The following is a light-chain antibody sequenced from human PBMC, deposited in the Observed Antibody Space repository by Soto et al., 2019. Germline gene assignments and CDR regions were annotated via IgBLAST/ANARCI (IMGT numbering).Light chain of an antibody. CDR3: QSYDSSLSGWV. V-gene: IGLV1-40*01. CDR1: SSNIGAGYD. Sequence: QLVLTQPPSVSGAPGQRVTISCTGSSSNIGAGYDVHWYQQLPGTAPKLLIYGNSNRSSGVPDRFSGSKSGTSASLAITGLQAEDEADYYCQSYDSSLSGWVFGGGTKLTVL. CDR2: GNS. J-gene: IGLJ3*02.